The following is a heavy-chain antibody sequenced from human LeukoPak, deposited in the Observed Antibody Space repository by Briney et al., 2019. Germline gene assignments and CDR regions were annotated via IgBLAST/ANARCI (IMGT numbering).Heavy chain of an antibody. CDR1: GFIFRNYY. CDR2: ISSSGSKI. V-gene: IGHV3-11*01. Sequence: GGSLRLSCEASGFIFRNYYMNWIRQTPGKGLEGVSYISSSGSKIYYADSVKGRFTISRDNAKNSLYLQMNSLTAEDTAIYYCAKDPVPSYYGSGSADYWGQGTLVTVSS. D-gene: IGHD3-10*01. J-gene: IGHJ4*02. CDR3: AKDPVPSYYGSGSADY.